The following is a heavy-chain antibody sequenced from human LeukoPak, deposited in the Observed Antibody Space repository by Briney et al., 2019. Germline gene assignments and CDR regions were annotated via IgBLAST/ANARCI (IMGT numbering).Heavy chain of an antibody. J-gene: IGHJ4*02. CDR1: GFTFSSYA. V-gene: IGHV3-33*08. CDR2: VWYDGSNK. CDR3: ARGVDYYDSSGTIDY. D-gene: IGHD3-22*01. Sequence: GGSLRLSCAASGFTFSSYAMHWVRQAPGKGLEWVAVVWYDGSNKYYADSVKGRFTISRDNSKNTLYLQMNSLRAEDTAVYYCARGVDYYDSSGTIDYWGQGTLVTVSS.